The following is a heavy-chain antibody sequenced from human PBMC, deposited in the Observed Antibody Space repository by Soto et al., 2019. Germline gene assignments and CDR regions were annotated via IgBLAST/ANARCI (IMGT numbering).Heavy chain of an antibody. J-gene: IGHJ4*02. CDR1: GGSISSDDFY. D-gene: IGHD6-13*01. V-gene: IGHV4-30-4*01. Sequence: QVQLQESGQGLVKPSQTLSLICRVSGGSISSDDFYWSWIRQSPGRGLEWIGFIFYGGNTYYNLSFNCLASSSVYTSTNQFSLNLSSVTAAYTAMYYCVRDATNFSPNGYIMAAGRFDYWGQGALVTVSS. CDR2: IFYGGNT. CDR3: VRDATNFSPNGYIMAAGRFDY.